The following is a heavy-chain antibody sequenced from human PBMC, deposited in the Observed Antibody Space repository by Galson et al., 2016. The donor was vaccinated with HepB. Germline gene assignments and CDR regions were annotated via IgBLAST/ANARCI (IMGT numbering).Heavy chain of an antibody. CDR3: ARSPRSSGRVDS. D-gene: IGHD3-3*01. Sequence: TXXLTCTVXXXSIXXXVXXXSWXXXHPGXXLEXXGYIYFXXNTYXXPSLKSRIFITLDTSKNQFSLKLISVTAADTAVXXCARSPRSSGRVDSWGLGXXVT. J-gene: IGHJ4*02. CDR2: IYFXXNT. CDR1: XXSIXXXVXX. V-gene: IGHV4-31*03.